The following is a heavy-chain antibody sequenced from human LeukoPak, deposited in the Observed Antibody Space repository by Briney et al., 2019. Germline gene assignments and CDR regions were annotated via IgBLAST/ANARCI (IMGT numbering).Heavy chain of an antibody. CDR1: GFTFSSYG. CDR3: ATASHYRGRGTSLDY. Sequence: PGGSLRLSCAASGFTFSSYGMHWVRQAPGKGPEWVTFIRYDGNNKYYADSVKGRFTISRDNSKNTLYLQINSLRAEDTAVYYCATASHYRGRGTSLDYWGQGTLVTVSS. CDR2: IRYDGNNK. J-gene: IGHJ4*02. D-gene: IGHD3-16*02. V-gene: IGHV3-30*02.